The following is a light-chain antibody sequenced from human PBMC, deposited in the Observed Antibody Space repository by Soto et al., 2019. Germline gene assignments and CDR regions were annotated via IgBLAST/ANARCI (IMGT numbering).Light chain of an antibody. J-gene: IGKJ1*01. CDR3: HQRKRWPRT. CDR1: QYVGVR. V-gene: IGKV3-11*01. Sequence: EIVFAHSPGTLSSSAVERVTLSCRASQYVGVRLAWYQHKPGQPPRLLIYEASNRATGIPARFSGGGSGTDFTLTITSLEPEDFAFYYCHQRKRWPRTFGQGTKVDIK. CDR2: EAS.